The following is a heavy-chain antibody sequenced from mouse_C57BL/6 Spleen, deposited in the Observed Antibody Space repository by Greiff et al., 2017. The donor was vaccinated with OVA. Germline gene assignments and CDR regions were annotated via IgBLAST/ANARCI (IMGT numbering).Heavy chain of an antibody. D-gene: IGHD2-2*01. V-gene: IGHV1-15*01. CDR1: GYTFTDYE. CDR3: TRAWLPSAY. CDR2: IDPETGGT. J-gene: IGHJ3*01. Sequence: QVQLKESGAELVRPGASVTLSCKASGYTFTDYEMHWVKQTPVHGLEWIGAIDPETGGTAYNQKFKGKAILTADKSSSTAYMELRSLTSEDSAVYYCTRAWLPSAYWGQGTLVTVSA.